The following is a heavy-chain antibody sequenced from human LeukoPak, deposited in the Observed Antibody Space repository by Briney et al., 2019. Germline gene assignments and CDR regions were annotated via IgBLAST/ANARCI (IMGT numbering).Heavy chain of an antibody. D-gene: IGHD2-21*02. CDR3: ARSLTYCGGDCYSPDY. V-gene: IGHV1-69*06. CDR2: IIPIFGTA. CDR1: GGTFSSYA. Sequence: SEKVSCKASGGTFSSYAISWLRQAPGQGLEWMGGIIPIFGTANYAQKFQGRVRITADTSTSIAYMELSSLRSEDTAVYYCARSLTYCGGDCYSPDYWGQGTLVTVSS. J-gene: IGHJ4*02.